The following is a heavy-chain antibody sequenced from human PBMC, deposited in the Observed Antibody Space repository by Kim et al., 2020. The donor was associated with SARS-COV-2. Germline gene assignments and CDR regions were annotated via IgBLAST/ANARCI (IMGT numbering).Heavy chain of an antibody. CDR3: ARDHSSGYFDY. V-gene: IGHV1-46*03. J-gene: IGHJ4*02. Sequence: TNNDKKFQGRVTMTRDTSTSTVYMELSSLRSEDTAVYYCARDHSSGYFDYWGQGTLVTVSS. CDR2: T. D-gene: IGHD3-22*01.